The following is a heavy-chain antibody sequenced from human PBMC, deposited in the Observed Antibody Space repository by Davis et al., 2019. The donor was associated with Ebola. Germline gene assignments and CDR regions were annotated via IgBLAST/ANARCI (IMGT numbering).Heavy chain of an antibody. Sequence: MPSETLSLTCTVSGGSISSYYWSWIRQPPGKGLEWIGYIYYSGSTDYNPSLKSRVTISLDTSKNQFSLKLNSVTAADTAMHYCARSGYTGYDPRINFDFWGQGTLVTVSS. CDR3: ARSGYTGYDPRINFDF. CDR1: GGSISSYY. CDR2: IYYSGST. D-gene: IGHD5-12*01. V-gene: IGHV4-59*08. J-gene: IGHJ4*02.